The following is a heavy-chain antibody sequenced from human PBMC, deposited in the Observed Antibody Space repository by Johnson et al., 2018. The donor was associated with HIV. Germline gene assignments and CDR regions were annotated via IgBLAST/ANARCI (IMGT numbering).Heavy chain of an antibody. CDR1: GFTFSSYA. CDR2: ISYDGSNK. V-gene: IGHV3-30-3*01. CDR3: AKDQWYNWNYVSPDAFDF. Sequence: QVQLVESGGGVVQPGRSLRLSCAASGFTFSSYAMHWVRQAPGKGLEWVAVISYDGSNKYYADSVKGRFTISRDNSKNTLYLQMNILRAEDTAVYYCAKDQWYNWNYVSPDAFDFWGQGTAVTV. J-gene: IGHJ3*01. D-gene: IGHD1-7*01.